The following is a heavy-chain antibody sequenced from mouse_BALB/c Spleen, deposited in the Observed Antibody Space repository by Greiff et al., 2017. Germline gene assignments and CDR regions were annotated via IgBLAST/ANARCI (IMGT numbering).Heavy chain of an antibody. CDR2: IDPANGNT. CDR1: GFNIKDTY. Sequence: VQLLQSGAELVKPGASVKLSCTASGFNIKDTYMHWVKQRPEQGLEWIGRIDPANGNTKYDPKFQGKATITADTSSNTAYLQLSSLTSEDTAVYYCAVDGSSPAWFAYWGQGTLVTVSA. CDR3: AVDGSSPAWFAY. V-gene: IGHV14-3*02. J-gene: IGHJ3*01. D-gene: IGHD1-1*01.